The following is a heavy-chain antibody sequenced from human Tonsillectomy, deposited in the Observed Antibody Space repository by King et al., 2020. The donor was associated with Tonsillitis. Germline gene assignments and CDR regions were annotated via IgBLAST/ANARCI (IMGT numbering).Heavy chain of an antibody. J-gene: IGHJ4*02. Sequence: VQLVESGGGLVQPGGSLKLSCAASGFTFSGSAMHWVRKASGKGLEWVGRIRSKANSYATAYAASVKGRFTISRDDSKNTAYLQMNSLKTEDTAVYYCTRLGYSYGYVDYWGQGTLVTVSS. CDR3: TRLGYSYGYVDY. V-gene: IGHV3-73*01. D-gene: IGHD5-18*01. CDR2: IRSKANSYAT. CDR1: GFTFSGSA.